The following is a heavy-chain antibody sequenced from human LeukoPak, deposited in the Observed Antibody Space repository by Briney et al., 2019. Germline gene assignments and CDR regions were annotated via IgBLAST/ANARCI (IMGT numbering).Heavy chain of an antibody. J-gene: IGHJ6*03. CDR3: ARDRGSSAYMDV. Sequence: ASVKVSCKASGYTFTKYGISWVRQAPGQGLEWMGWISAYKGNTNYGQKVQDRVTMTTDTSTSTAYMEPRSLRSDDTAVYYCARDRGSSAYMDVWGKGTTVTVSS. CDR1: GYTFTKYG. V-gene: IGHV1-18*01. D-gene: IGHD6-6*01. CDR2: ISAYKGNT.